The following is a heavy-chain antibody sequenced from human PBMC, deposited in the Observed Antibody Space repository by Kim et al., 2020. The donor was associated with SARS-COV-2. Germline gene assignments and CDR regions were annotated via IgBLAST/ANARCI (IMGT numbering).Heavy chain of an antibody. J-gene: IGHJ4*02. D-gene: IGHD3-3*01. V-gene: IGHV3-48*03. CDR1: GFTFSSYE. Sequence: GGSLRLSCAASGFTFSSYEMNWVRQAPGKGLEWVSYISSSGSTIYYADSVKGRFTISRDNAKNSLYLQMNSLRAEDTAVYYCARTSPDYDFCNDYWGQGTLVTVSS. CDR2: ISSSGSTI. CDR3: ARTSPDYDFCNDY.